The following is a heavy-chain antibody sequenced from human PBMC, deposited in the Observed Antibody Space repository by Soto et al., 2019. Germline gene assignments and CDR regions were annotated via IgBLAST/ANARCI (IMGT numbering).Heavy chain of an antibody. V-gene: IGHV4-30-4*01. Sequence: QVQLQESGPGLVKPSQTLSLTCTVSGGSISSGDYYWSWIRQPPGNGLEWIGYIYYSECTYYNPSLKSRVTLSVDSSKNQLSLKLSSVTAADTAVYYCASRKSYPYFDYWGQGTRFTFSS. J-gene: IGHJ4*02. CDR1: GGSISSGDYY. CDR2: IYYSECT. D-gene: IGHD3-10*01. CDR3: ASRKSYPYFDY.